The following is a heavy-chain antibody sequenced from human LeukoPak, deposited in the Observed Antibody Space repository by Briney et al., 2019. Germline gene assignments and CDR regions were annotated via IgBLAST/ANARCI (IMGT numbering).Heavy chain of an antibody. V-gene: IGHV1-18*01. CDR2: ISAYNGNT. CDR3: AREAPTYYYGSGSYSVPFDY. J-gene: IGHJ4*02. Sequence: ASVKVSCKASGYTFTSYGISWVRQAPGQGLEWMGWISAYNGNTNYAQKLQGRVTMTTDTSTSTAYMELRSLRSDDTAVYYCAREAPTYYYGSGSYSVPFDYWGQGTLVTVSS. CDR1: GYTFTSYG. D-gene: IGHD3-10*01.